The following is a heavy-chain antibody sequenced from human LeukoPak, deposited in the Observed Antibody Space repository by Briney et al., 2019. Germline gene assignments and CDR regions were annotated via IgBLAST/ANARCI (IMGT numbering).Heavy chain of an antibody. J-gene: IGHJ4*02. CDR2: ISGSGGST. D-gene: IGHD6-19*01. CDR3: AKDLGYSSGWYIDY. V-gene: IGHV3-23*01. Sequence: GGSLRLSCAASAFTFSSYAMSWVRQAPGKGLEWVSAISGSGGSTYYADSVKGRFTISRDNSKNTLYLQMNSLRAEDTAVYYCAKDLGYSSGWYIDYWGQGTLVTVSS. CDR1: AFTFSSYA.